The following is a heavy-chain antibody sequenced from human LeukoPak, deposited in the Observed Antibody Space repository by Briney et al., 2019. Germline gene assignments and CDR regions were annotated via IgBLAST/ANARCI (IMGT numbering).Heavy chain of an antibody. CDR3: ARGPETTGFYYYMDV. V-gene: IGHV3-30-3*01. CDR2: ISYDGSRK. J-gene: IGHJ6*03. D-gene: IGHD4-17*01. CDR1: GFTFSNAW. Sequence: GGSLRLPCAASGFTFSNAWMSWVRQAPGKGLEWVALISYDGSRKYYADSVKGRFTVSRDNTKNTMYVEMNSLRAEDTAVYYCARGPETTGFYYYMDVWGKGTTVTVSS.